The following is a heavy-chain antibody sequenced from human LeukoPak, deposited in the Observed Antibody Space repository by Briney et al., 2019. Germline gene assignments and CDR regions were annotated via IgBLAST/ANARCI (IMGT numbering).Heavy chain of an antibody. CDR3: ASSLDPHIAARLW. Sequence: PGGSLRLSCAASGFTFDDYAMHWVRQAPGKGLEWVSGISWNSGSIGYADSVKGRFTISRDNAKNSLYLQMNSLRAEDTAVYYCASSLDPHIAARLWGGQGTLVTVSS. CDR1: GFTFDDYA. D-gene: IGHD6-6*01. CDR2: ISWNSGSI. J-gene: IGHJ4*02. V-gene: IGHV3-9*01.